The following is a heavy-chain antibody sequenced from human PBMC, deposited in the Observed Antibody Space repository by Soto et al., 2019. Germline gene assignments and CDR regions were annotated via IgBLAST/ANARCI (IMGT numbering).Heavy chain of an antibody. J-gene: IGHJ6*02. CDR1: GFTFSSYG. CDR3: AIEVLVRGIKYHGMDV. CDR2: IWYDGSNK. Sequence: QVQLVESGGGVVQPGRSLSLSCAASGFTFSSYGIHWVRQAPGKGLEWVAVIWYDGSNKYYADSVKGRFTISRDNSKNTLYLQINSRRAEDTAVYYCAIEVLVRGIKYHGMDVWGQGTTVTVSS. D-gene: IGHD3-10*01. V-gene: IGHV3-33*01.